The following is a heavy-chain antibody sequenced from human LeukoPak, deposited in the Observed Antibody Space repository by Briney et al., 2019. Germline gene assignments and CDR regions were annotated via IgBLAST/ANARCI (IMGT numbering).Heavy chain of an antibody. CDR3: AKGCSGGSCYGAFDY. CDR2: ISGSGGST. J-gene: IGHJ4*02. Sequence: GGSLRLSCAASGFTFSSYSMNWVRQAPGKGLEWVSAISGSGGSTYYADSVKGRFTISRDNSKNTLYLQMNSLRAEDTAVYYCAKGCSGGSCYGAFDYWGQGTLVTVSS. CDR1: GFTFSSYS. D-gene: IGHD2-15*01. V-gene: IGHV3-23*01.